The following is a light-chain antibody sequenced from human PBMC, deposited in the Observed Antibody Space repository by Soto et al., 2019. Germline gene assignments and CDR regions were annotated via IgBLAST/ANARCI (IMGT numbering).Light chain of an antibody. V-gene: IGLV2-14*03. CDR1: SRDVGAYDY. J-gene: IGLJ1*01. CDR3: CSYADGSIYF. Sequence: QSGLTKPASVSGSPGQSITISCTGTSRDVGAYDYVSWYLQYPHKAPQLLIYYVDHRPSGVSSRFSGSKSGNTASLTISGLQAEDEGDYYCCSYADGSIYFFGTGTKVTV. CDR2: YVD.